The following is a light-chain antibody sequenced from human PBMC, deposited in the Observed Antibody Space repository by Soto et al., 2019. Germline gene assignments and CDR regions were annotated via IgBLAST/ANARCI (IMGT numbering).Light chain of an antibody. J-gene: IGKJ4*01. CDR3: QKYNTGPLT. CDR1: QDIVNF. Sequence: DIQMTQSPSSLSASLGDRVTITCRASQDIVNFLAWYQQKPGEVPKLLIYAASILQSGVPSRFSGSGSGTGFTLTISSLQPEDVATYYCQKYNTGPLTFGGGTKVDIK. CDR2: AAS. V-gene: IGKV1-27*01.